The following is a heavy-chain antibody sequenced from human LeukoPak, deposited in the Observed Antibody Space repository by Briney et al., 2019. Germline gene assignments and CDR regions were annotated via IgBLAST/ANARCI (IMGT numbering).Heavy chain of an antibody. V-gene: IGHV4-31*03. CDR1: GDSISSGGYY. J-gene: IGHJ5*02. Sequence: SETLSLTCTVSGDSISSGGYYWSWIRQHPGKGLEWIGYIYYSGSTYYNPSLKSRVTISVDTSKNQFSLKLSSVTAADTAVYYCASFRSGYGDYGNWFDPWGQGTLVTVSS. CDR3: ASFRSGYGDYGNWFDP. D-gene: IGHD4-17*01. CDR2: IYYSGST.